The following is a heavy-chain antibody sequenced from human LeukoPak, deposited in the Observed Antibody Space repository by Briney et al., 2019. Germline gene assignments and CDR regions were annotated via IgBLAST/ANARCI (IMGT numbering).Heavy chain of an antibody. CDR2: IWSDGNNK. J-gene: IGHJ6*03. D-gene: IGHD2-8*02. Sequence: GGSLRLSCAASGFTFRNYGMHWVRQATGKGLEWVSFIWSDGNNKFYADSVKGRFTISRDNSKNMLYLQMDSLRPEGTAVFYCAKDPGASVPGFYMDVWGKGTTVTVSS. V-gene: IGHV3-30*02. CDR1: GFTFRNYG. CDR3: AKDPGASVPGFYMDV.